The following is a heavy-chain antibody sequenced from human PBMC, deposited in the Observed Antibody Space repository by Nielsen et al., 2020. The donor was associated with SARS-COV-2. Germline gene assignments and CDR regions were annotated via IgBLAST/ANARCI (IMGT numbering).Heavy chain of an antibody. Sequence: SETLSLTCSVSGGSFSSGGSSYSWIRQHPGKGLEWIGLRHYTGNTYYNPSLQSRLFISVDTSKNQFSLRLSSVTAADTAVYYCARGLEWLHMGDYYYGMDVWGQGTTVTVSS. V-gene: IGHV4-31*03. CDR2: RHYTGNT. CDR3: ARGLEWLHMGDYYYGMDV. J-gene: IGHJ6*02. D-gene: IGHD3-3*01. CDR1: GGSFSSGGSS.